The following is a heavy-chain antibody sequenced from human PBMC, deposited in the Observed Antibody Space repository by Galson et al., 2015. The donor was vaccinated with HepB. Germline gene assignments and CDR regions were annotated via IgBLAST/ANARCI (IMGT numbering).Heavy chain of an antibody. V-gene: IGHV1-8*01. CDR2: MNPNSGNT. CDR3: ARGGYYYGSGSYYLDWFDP. D-gene: IGHD3-10*01. J-gene: IGHJ5*02. CDR1: GYTFTSYD. Sequence: SVKVSCKASGYTFTSYDINWVRQATGQGLEWMGWMNPNSGNTGYAQKFQGRVTMTRNTSISTAYMELSSLRSEDTAVYYCARGGYYYGSGSYYLDWFDPWGQGTLVTVSS.